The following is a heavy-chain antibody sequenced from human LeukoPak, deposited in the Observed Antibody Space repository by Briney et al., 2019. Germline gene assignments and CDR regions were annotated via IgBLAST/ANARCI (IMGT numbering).Heavy chain of an antibody. J-gene: IGHJ4*02. CDR3: AKAEYYYDSSGYYLWGPDY. CDR1: GFTFSSYA. CDR2: ISGSGGST. D-gene: IGHD3-22*01. Sequence: GGSLRLSCAASGFTFSSYAMSWVRQAPGKGLEWVSAISGSGGSTYYAGSVKGRFTISRDNSKNTLYLQMNSLRAEDTAVYYCAKAEYYYDSSGYYLWGPDYWGQGTLVTVSS. V-gene: IGHV3-23*01.